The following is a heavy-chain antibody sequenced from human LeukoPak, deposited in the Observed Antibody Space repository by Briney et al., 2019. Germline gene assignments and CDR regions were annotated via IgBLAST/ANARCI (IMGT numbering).Heavy chain of an antibody. CDR3: ARLVAAGGHFDY. CDR1: GGSISSYY. D-gene: IGHD6-13*01. Sequence: SETLSLTCTVSGGSISSYYWSWIRQPPGKGLEWIGYIYYSGSTNYNPSLKSRVTISVDTSKNQFSLKLSSVTAADTAVYYCARLVAAGGHFDYWGQGTLVTVSS. V-gene: IGHV4-59*08. CDR2: IYYSGST. J-gene: IGHJ4*02.